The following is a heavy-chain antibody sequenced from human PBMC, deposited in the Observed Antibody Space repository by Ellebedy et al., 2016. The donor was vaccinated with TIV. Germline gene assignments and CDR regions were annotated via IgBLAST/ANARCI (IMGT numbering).Heavy chain of an antibody. CDR1: GFTFRRYA. D-gene: IGHD3-10*01. Sequence: GGSLRLSXTTSGFTFRRYAMSWVRQAPGKGLDWVALTTFDGGKSYHADSVRGRFTISRDNSKNTLYLQMNSLRPDDTALYYCARWFGPFRSEFYFDFWGQGVLVTVSS. V-gene: IGHV3-30*14. CDR3: ARWFGPFRSEFYFDF. J-gene: IGHJ4*02. CDR2: TTFDGGKS.